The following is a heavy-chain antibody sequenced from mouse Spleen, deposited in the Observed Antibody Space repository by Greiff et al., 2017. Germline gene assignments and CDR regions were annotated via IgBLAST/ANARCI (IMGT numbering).Heavy chain of an antibody. V-gene: IGHV5-12-2*01. CDR3: ARQHGSSYWYFDV. CDR2: ISNGGGST. J-gene: IGHJ1*01. D-gene: IGHD1-1*01. CDR1: GFTFSSYT. Sequence: EVKLVESGGGLVQPGGSLKLSCAASGFTFSSYTMSWVRQTPEKRLEWVAYISNGGGSTYYPDTVKGRFTISRDNAKNTLYLQMSSLKSEDTAMYYCARQHGSSYWYFDVWGAGTTVTVSS.